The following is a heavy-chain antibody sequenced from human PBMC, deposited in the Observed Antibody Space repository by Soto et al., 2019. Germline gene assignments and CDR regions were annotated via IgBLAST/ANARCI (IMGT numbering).Heavy chain of an antibody. CDR2: TAXXGXT. CDR1: GGSITSYH. Sequence: SETLSLTCVVSGGSITSYHCSWIRQFPGXGLEXIAXTAXXGXTXXXPXXXSRVTISMDTSKNQLSLKLNSMTAADTAVYYCARDMHAGFTHYFAPWGQGTLVTVSS. CDR3: ARDMHAGFTHYFAP. J-gene: IGHJ5*02. V-gene: IGHV4-59*01. D-gene: IGHD1-26*01.